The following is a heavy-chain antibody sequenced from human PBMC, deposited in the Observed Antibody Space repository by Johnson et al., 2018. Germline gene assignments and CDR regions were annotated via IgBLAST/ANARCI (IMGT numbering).Heavy chain of an antibody. J-gene: IGHJ3*02. Sequence: VQLVESGGGLVKPGGSLRLSCAASGFTFSSYGMHWVRQAPGKGLEWVAVISYDGSNKYYADSVKGRFTISRDNSKNTLYPQMNRLRAEERAGYYCAKERSITMIVVATPHGDFDIWGQGTMVTVSS. CDR2: ISYDGSNK. V-gene: IGHV3-30*18. D-gene: IGHD3-22*01. CDR3: AKERSITMIVVATPHGDFDI. CDR1: GFTFSSYG.